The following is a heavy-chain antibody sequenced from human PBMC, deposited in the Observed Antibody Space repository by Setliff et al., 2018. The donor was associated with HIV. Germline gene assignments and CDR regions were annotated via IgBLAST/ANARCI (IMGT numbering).Heavy chain of an antibody. CDR3: ARAPANYHDSSGFYFGGDYYFDF. CDR2: VYFLGNR. J-gene: IGHJ4*02. V-gene: IGHV4-39*02. CDR1: GGSILSSGGYF. D-gene: IGHD3-22*01. Sequence: PSETLSLTCTVSGGSILSSGGYFWGWIRQPPGRGLEWLGTVYFLGNRYLNPSLKSRVAVSVDTSKNHFSLRLTSVTAADTAVYYCARAPANYHDSSGFYFGGDYYFDFWGQGTLVTVSS.